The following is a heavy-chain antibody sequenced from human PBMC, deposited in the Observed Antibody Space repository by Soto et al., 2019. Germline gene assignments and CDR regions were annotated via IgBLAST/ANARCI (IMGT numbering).Heavy chain of an antibody. CDR2: ISRYGDFT. Sequence: EVQLLESGGALIQPGGSLRLSCAASGFTFNIYAMTWVRQAPGQGLEWVSAISRYGDFTYYADSVEGRFTISRDNSKNTLNVQKNSLRDEDTAVYYCAKDRYLDHDSRGDVFDNRGQGTLVTVSS. CDR1: GFTFNIYA. J-gene: IGHJ4*02. D-gene: IGHD3-22*01. CDR3: AKDRYLDHDSRGDVFDN. V-gene: IGHV3-23*01.